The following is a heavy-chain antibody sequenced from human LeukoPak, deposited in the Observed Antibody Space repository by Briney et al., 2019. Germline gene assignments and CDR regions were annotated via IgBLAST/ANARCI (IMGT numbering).Heavy chain of an antibody. V-gene: IGHV4-39*01. J-gene: IGHJ4*02. D-gene: IGHD2-15*01. CDR2: IYYSGST. CDR3: ARKPWGIGSGGHFDY. Sequence: SETLSLTCTVSGGSISGSSYYWGWIRQPPGKGLEWIASIYYSGSTYYNPSLKSRVTISVDTSKNQFSLKLNSVTATDTAVYYCARKPWGIGSGGHFDYWGQGTLVTVSS. CDR1: GGSISGSSYY.